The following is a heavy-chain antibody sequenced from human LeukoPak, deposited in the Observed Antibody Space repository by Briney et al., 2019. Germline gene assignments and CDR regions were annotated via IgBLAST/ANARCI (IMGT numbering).Heavy chain of an antibody. CDR2: IYYRGTT. D-gene: IGHD3-10*01. CDR1: GGSINDYY. CDR3: AGVFSGRRPFEL. Sequence: SSETLPLTCTVSGGSINDYYWNWLQQPPGKGLEWIGFIYYRGTTNNNPSLKSRVTTSIDTSKKQFSLNLSSVTAADTAIYYCAGVFSGRRPFELWGQGILVTVSS. J-gene: IGHJ4*02. V-gene: IGHV4-59*03.